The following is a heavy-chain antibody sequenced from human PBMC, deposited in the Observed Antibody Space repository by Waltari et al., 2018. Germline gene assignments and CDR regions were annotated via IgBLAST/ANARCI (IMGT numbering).Heavy chain of an antibody. CDR3: ARGGTRRGIQLWFSIRPPFDY. D-gene: IGHD5-18*01. CDR2: INHSGST. V-gene: IGHV4-34*01. J-gene: IGHJ4*02. Sequence: QVQLQQWGAGLLKPSETLSLTCAVYGGSFSGYYWSWIRQPPGKGLEWIGEINHSGSTNYNPALKSRVTISVDTSKNQFSLKLSSVTAADTAVYYWARGGTRRGIQLWFSIRPPFDYWGQGTLVTVSS. CDR1: GGSFSGYY.